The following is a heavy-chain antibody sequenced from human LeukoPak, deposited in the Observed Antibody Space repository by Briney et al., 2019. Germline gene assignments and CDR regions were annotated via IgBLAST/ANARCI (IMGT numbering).Heavy chain of an antibody. D-gene: IGHD2-2*01. Sequence: SVKVSCKASGGTFSSYAISWVRQAPGQGLEWMGGIIPIFGTANYAQMSQGRVRITTDESTSRACMELSRLRSEDTAVYYCATDRPDCSSTSCHYFDDWGQGTLVAVAS. CDR3: ATDRPDCSSTSCHYFDD. V-gene: IGHV1-69*05. J-gene: IGHJ4*02. CDR1: GGTFSSYA. CDR2: IIPIFGTA.